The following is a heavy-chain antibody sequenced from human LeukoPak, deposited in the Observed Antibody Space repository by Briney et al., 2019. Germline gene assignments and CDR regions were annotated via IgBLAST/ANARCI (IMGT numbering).Heavy chain of an antibody. CDR2: IRYDGSNK. D-gene: IGHD3-10*01. J-gene: IGHJ4*02. V-gene: IGHV3-30*02. CDR3: AKDGGFGELMFDY. CDR1: GFTFSSYG. Sequence: GGSLRLSCAASGFTFSSYGMHWVRQAPGKGLEWVAFIRYDGSNKYYADSVKGRFTISRDNSKNTLYLQMNSLRAEDTAVYYCAKDGGFGELMFDYWGQGTLATVSS.